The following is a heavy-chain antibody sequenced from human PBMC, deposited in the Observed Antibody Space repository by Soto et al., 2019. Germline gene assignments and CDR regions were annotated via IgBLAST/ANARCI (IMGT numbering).Heavy chain of an antibody. CDR3: ARDCSSGWWGYYYYYYGMDV. V-gene: IGHV3-33*01. Sequence: GGSLRLSCAASGFTFSSYGMHWVRQAPGKGLEWVAVIWYDGSNKYYADSVKGRFTISRDNSKNTLYLQMNSLRAEDTAVYYCARDCSSGWWGYYYYYYGMDVWGQGTTVTVSS. J-gene: IGHJ6*02. D-gene: IGHD6-19*01. CDR2: IWYDGSNK. CDR1: GFTFSSYG.